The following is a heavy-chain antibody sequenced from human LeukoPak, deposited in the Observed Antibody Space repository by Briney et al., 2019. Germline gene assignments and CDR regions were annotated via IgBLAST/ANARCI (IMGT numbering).Heavy chain of an antibody. D-gene: IGHD3-22*01. V-gene: IGHV4-31*03. CDR3: ARARDYYDSSGRRDAFDI. J-gene: IGHJ3*02. Sequence: SQTLSLTCTVSGGSISSGAYYWSWIRQHPGKGLEWIGYIYHSGSTYYNPPLKSRLTISVEMSKNQLSLKLSSVTAADTAVYYCARARDYYDSSGRRDAFDIWGQGTMVTVSS. CDR2: IYHSGST. CDR1: GGSISSGAYY.